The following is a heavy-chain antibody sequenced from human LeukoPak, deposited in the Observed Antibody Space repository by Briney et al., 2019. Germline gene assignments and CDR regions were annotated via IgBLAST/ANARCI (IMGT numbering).Heavy chain of an antibody. V-gene: IGHV3-13*04. Sequence: GGSLRLSCAASGLTFSTYDMHWVRQATGEGLEWVSGIGKGGDTYYVGSVKGRFTISRENAKNFLYLQMNSLRSGDTAVYYCARGGYSGFDVWGQGTVVTVSS. D-gene: IGHD5-12*01. CDR3: ARGGYSGFDV. J-gene: IGHJ3*01. CDR2: IGKGGDT. CDR1: GLTFSTYD.